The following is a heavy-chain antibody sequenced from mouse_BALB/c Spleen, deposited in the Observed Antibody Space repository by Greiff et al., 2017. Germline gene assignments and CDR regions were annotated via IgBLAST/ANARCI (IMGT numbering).Heavy chain of an antibody. CDR3: ARNRDYYGSWFAY. CDR2: IYPGDGDT. Sequence: QVQLQQSGPELVKPGASVKISCKASGYAFSSSWMNWVKQRPGQGLEWIGRIYPGDGDTNYNGKFKGKATLTADKSSSTAYMQLSSLTSVDSAVYFCARNRDYYGSWFAYWGQGTLVTVSA. J-gene: IGHJ3*01. CDR1: GYAFSSSW. D-gene: IGHD1-1*01. V-gene: IGHV1-82*01.